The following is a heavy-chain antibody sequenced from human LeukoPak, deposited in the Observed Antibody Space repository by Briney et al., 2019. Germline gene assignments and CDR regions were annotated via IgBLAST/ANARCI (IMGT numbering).Heavy chain of an antibody. V-gene: IGHV3-9*01. J-gene: IGHJ3*01. CDR3: VKDRRPTLSGGGAFDL. Sequence: PGRSLRLSCAASGFTFDDYAMHWVRQAPGKGLEWVSGISWANGNIDYAASVKGRFSISRGNGKNSLYLQMSSLTAVDTALYYCVKDRRPTLSGGGAFDLWGRGTMVIVSS. CDR1: GFTFDDYA. D-gene: IGHD5-12*01. CDR2: ISWANGNI.